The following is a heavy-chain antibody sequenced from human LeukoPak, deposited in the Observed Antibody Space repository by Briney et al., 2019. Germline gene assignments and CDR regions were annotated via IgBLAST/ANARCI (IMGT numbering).Heavy chain of an antibody. CDR3: ARTITMIVGDAFDI. V-gene: IGHV4-34*01. Sequence: LSETLSLTCAVYGGSLSGYYWSWIRQPPGKGLEWIGEINHSGSTNYNPSLKSRVTISVDTSKNQFSLKLSSVTAADTAVYYCARTITMIVGDAFDIWGQGTMVTVSS. CDR2: INHSGST. J-gene: IGHJ3*02. CDR1: GGSLSGYY. D-gene: IGHD3-22*01.